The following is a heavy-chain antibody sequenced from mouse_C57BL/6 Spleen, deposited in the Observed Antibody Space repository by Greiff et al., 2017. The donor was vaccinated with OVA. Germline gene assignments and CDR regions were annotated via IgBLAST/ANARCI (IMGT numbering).Heavy chain of an antibody. Sequence: EVKLQESGPGLVKPSQSLSLTCSVTGYSITSGYYWNWIRQFPGNKLEWMGYISYDGSNNYNPSLKNRISITRDTSKNQFFLKLNSVTTEDTATYYCAREAQATGAMDYWGQGTSVTVSS. V-gene: IGHV3-6*01. CDR2: ISYDGSN. J-gene: IGHJ4*01. D-gene: IGHD3-2*02. CDR1: GYSITSGYY. CDR3: AREAQATGAMDY.